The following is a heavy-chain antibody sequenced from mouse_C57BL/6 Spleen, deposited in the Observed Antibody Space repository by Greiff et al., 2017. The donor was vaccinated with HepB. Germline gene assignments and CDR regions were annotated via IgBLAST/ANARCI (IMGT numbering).Heavy chain of an antibody. CDR3: ARLGVGRYFDV. J-gene: IGHJ1*03. V-gene: IGHV1-50*01. Sequence: QVQLQQPGAELVKPGASVKLSCKASGYTFTSYWMQWVKQRPGQGLEWIGEIDPSDSYTNYNQKFKGKATLTVDTSSSTAYMQLSSLTSEDSAVYYCARLGVGRYFDVWGTGTTVTVSS. CDR1: GYTFTSYW. CDR2: IDPSDSYT. D-gene: IGHD1-1*01.